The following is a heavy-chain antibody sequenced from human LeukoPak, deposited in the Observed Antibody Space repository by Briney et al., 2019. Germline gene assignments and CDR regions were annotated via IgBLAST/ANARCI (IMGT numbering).Heavy chain of an antibody. Sequence: GTLSLTCTVSGGSISSYYWSWIRQPAGKGLEWIGRIYTSGSTNYNPSLKSRVTMSVDTSKNQFSLKLSSVTAADTAVYYCAREIPAAHAYSSSRKPGYFDYWGQGTLVTVSS. J-gene: IGHJ4*02. CDR1: GGSISSYY. CDR3: AREIPAAHAYSSSRKPGYFDY. CDR2: IYTSGST. D-gene: IGHD6-13*01. V-gene: IGHV4-4*07.